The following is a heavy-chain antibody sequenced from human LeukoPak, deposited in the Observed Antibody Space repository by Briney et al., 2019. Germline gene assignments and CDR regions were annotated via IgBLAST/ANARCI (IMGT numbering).Heavy chain of an antibody. D-gene: IGHD1-26*01. Sequence: KTSETLSLTCTVSGGSISSGGYYWSWNRQHPGKGLEWIGYIYYSGSTYYNPSLKSRVTISVDTSKNQFSLKLSSVTAADTAVYYCARGSPKWELLFWFDPWGQGTLVTVSS. J-gene: IGHJ5*02. CDR1: GGSISSGGYY. CDR2: IYYSGST. CDR3: ARGSPKWELLFWFDP. V-gene: IGHV4-31*03.